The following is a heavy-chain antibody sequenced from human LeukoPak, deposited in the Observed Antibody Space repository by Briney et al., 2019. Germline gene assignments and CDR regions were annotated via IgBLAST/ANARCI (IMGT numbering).Heavy chain of an antibody. CDR2: IYYSGST. Sequence: SETLSLTCTVSGGSISSYYWSWIRQPPGKGLEWIWSIYYSGSTYYNPSLKSRVTISVDTSKNQFSLKLSSVTAADTAVYYCARDHYITGTGNWFDPWGQGTLVTVSS. J-gene: IGHJ5*02. CDR1: GGSISSYY. CDR3: ARDHYITGTGNWFDP. V-gene: IGHV4-59*12. D-gene: IGHD1-20*01.